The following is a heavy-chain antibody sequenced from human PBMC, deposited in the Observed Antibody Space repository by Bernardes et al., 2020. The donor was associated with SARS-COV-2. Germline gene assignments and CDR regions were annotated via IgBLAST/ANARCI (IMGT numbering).Heavy chain of an antibody. CDR1: GYTFTGYY. V-gene: IGHV1-2*02. CDR2: INPNSGGT. J-gene: IGHJ6*02. Sequence: ASVKVSCKASGYTFTGYYMHWVRQAPGQGLEWMGWINPNSGGTNYAQKFQGRVTMTRDTSISTAYMELSRLRSDDTAVYYCARDREYYDFWSGYLNYYGMDVWGQGTTVTVS. D-gene: IGHD3-3*01. CDR3: ARDREYYDFWSGYLNYYGMDV.